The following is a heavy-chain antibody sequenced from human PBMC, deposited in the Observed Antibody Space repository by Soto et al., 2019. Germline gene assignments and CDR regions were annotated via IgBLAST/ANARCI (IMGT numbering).Heavy chain of an antibody. D-gene: IGHD3-22*01. CDR1: GGSISSGDYY. Sequence: SETLSLTCTVSGGSISSGDYYWSWIRQPPGKGLEWIGYIYYSGSTYYNPSLKSRVTISVDTSKNQFSLKLSSVTAADTAVYYCARTYDSSGYYYYGNFDYWGQGTLVTVSS. CDR3: ARTYDSSGYYYYGNFDY. CDR2: IYYSGST. J-gene: IGHJ4*02. V-gene: IGHV4-30-4*01.